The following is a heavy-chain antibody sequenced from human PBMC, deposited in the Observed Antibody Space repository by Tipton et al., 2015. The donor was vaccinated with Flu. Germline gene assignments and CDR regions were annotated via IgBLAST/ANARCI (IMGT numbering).Heavy chain of an antibody. CDR1: GGSISSYY. Sequence: TLSLTCTVSGGSISSYYWSWIRQPAGKGLEWIGRIYTSGSTNYNPSLKSRVTMSVDTSKNQFSLKLSSVTAADTAVYYCARDRWDYDILTGYYFDCWGQGTLVTVSS. D-gene: IGHD3-9*01. J-gene: IGHJ4*02. CDR3: ARDRWDYDILTGYYFDC. CDR2: IYTSGST. V-gene: IGHV4-4*07.